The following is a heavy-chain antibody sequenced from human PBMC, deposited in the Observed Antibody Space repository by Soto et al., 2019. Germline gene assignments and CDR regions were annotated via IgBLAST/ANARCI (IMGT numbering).Heavy chain of an antibody. Sequence: QVQLVESGGGVVQPGRSLRLSCAASGFTFSSYAMYWVRQAPGKGLEWVAVISYDGSNKYYADSVKGRFTISRDNSKNTLYLQMNSLRAEDTAVYYFAREVVAPTLSPNFDYWGQGTLVTVSS. CDR2: ISYDGSNK. D-gene: IGHD2-15*01. CDR3: AREVVAPTLSPNFDY. J-gene: IGHJ4*02. CDR1: GFTFSSYA. V-gene: IGHV3-30-3*01.